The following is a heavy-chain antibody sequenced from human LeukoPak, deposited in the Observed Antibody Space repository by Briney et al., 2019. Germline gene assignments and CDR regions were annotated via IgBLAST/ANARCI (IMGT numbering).Heavy chain of an antibody. CDR2: INPNRGGT. CDR3: ARGVTLIAVAGLDY. Sequence: VASVKVSCKASGYTFTGYYMHWVRQAPGQGLEWMGWINPNRGGTNYAQKFQGRVTTTRDTSISTAYMELSRLRSDDTAVYYCARGVTLIAVAGLDYWGQGTLVTVSS. J-gene: IGHJ4*02. CDR1: GYTFTGYY. D-gene: IGHD6-19*01. V-gene: IGHV1-2*02.